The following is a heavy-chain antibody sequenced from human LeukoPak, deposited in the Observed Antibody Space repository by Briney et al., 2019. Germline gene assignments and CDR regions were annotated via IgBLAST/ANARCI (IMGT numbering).Heavy chain of an antibody. CDR3: ARYNSAWKTDDY. V-gene: IGHV3-7*03. Sequence: GGSLRLSCAASGFTFNSYWMTWVRQAPGKGLEWVADIKQDGSDKYYAGCVKGRFTISRDNAKNSLYLQMNSLRAEDTAVYFCARYNSAWKTDDYWGQGTLVTVSS. D-gene: IGHD6-19*01. J-gene: IGHJ4*02. CDR2: IKQDGSDK. CDR1: GFTFNSYW.